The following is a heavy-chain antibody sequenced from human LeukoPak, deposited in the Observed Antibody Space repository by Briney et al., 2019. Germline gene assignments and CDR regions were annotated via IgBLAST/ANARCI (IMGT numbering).Heavy chain of an antibody. CDR3: ARSHLLWSGELQGSWFDP. V-gene: IGHV4-59*01. CDR2: AHYSGST. J-gene: IGHJ5*02. Sequence: SETLSLTCTVSGGSISSYYWTWIRQPPGKGLEWIGCAHYSGSTNYNPSLESRVTISVDTSKNQFSLRLTSLTPADTAVYYCARSHLLWSGELQGSWFDPWGQGTLVTVSS. CDR1: GGSISSYY. D-gene: IGHD3-10*01.